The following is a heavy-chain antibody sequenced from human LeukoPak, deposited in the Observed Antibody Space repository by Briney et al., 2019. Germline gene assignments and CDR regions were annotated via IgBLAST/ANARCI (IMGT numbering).Heavy chain of an antibody. CDR1: GFTFSTYW. J-gene: IGHJ2*01. Sequence: GGSLRLSCAASGFTFSTYWMHWVRQAPGKGLVWVSRISTDGSSTSYADSVTGRFTISRDNAKNTLYLQMNTLRAEDTAVYYCARGSTVRFDLWGRGTPVTVSS. V-gene: IGHV3-74*01. CDR2: ISTDGSST. D-gene: IGHD4-17*01. CDR3: ARGSTVRFDL.